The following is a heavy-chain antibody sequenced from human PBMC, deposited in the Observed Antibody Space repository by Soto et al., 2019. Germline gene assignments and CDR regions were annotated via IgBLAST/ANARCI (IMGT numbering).Heavy chain of an antibody. V-gene: IGHV1-69*13. Sequence: SVKVSCKASGGTFSSYAISWVRQAPGQGLEWMGGIIPSIGTANYAQKFQGRVTITADESTSTAYMELSSLRSEDTAVYYCAANPGYSSGFDYWGQGTLVTVSS. CDR2: IIPSIGTA. D-gene: IGHD6-25*01. CDR1: GGTFSSYA. J-gene: IGHJ4*02. CDR3: AANPGYSSGFDY.